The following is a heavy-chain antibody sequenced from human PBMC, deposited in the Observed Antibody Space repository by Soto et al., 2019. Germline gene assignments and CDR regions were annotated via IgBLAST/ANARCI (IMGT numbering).Heavy chain of an antibody. CDR2: TYYRSKWYN. CDR1: GDSVSSNSAA. J-gene: IGHJ4*02. V-gene: IGHV6-1*01. CDR3: ASGPLVAAAGTFYFDY. Sequence: SQTLSLTCAISGDSVSSNSAAWNWIRQSPSRGLEWLGRTYYRSKWYNDYAVSVKSRITINPDTSKNQFSLQLNSVTPEDTAVYYCASGPLVAAAGTFYFDYWGQGTLVTVSS. D-gene: IGHD6-13*01.